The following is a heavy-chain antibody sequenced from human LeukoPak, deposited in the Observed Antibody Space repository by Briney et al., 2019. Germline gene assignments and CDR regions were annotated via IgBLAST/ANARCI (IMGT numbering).Heavy chain of an antibody. V-gene: IGHV3-21*01. CDR2: ISSSSSYI. CDR1: GFTFSSYS. Sequence: PGGSLRLSCAASGFTFSSYSMNWVRQAPGKGLEWVSSISSSSSYIYYADSVKGRFTISRDNAKNSLYLQMNSLRAEDTAVCYCARATYCSSTSCYKGNAFDIWGQGTMVTVSS. CDR3: ARATYCSSTSCYKGNAFDI. J-gene: IGHJ3*02. D-gene: IGHD2-2*02.